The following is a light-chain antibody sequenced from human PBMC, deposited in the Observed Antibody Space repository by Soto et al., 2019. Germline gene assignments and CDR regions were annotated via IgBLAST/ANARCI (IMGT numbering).Light chain of an antibody. CDR3: TSYAGSNIPVV. V-gene: IGLV2-8*01. J-gene: IGLJ2*01. CDR1: SSEVGGYNF. Sequence: QSALTQPPSASGSPGQSVTISCTGTSSEVGGYNFVSWYQQHPGKAPKLMIYEVSERPSGVPDRFSGSKSGNTASLTVSGLQADDEADYYCTSYAGSNIPVVFGGGTKLTVL. CDR2: EVS.